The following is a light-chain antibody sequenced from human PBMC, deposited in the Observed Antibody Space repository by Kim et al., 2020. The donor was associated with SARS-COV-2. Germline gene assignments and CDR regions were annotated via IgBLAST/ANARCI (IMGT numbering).Light chain of an antibody. V-gene: IGKV1-8*01. Sequence: AIRMTQSPSSFSASTGDRVTITCRASQGISSYLAWYQQKPGKAPKLLIYAASTLQSGVPSSFSGSGSGTDFTLTISYLQSEDFATYYCQQYYIYPLTFGGGTKVDIK. J-gene: IGKJ4*01. CDR3: QQYYIYPLT. CDR2: AAS. CDR1: QGISSY.